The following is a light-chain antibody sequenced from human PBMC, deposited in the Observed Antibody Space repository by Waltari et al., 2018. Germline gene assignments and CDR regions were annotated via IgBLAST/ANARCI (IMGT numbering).Light chain of an antibody. CDR1: QSLLNSDDGFTY. Sequence: DIAMTQTPLSLPVTPGEPASISCASSQSLLNSDDGFTYLDWFLQKPGQSPRLLIYTLSFRASGVPDRFIGTGSGSNFSLKISRVEAEDVGIYYCMQRLEFPYTFGQGTRL. CDR2: TLS. V-gene: IGKV2-40*01. J-gene: IGKJ2*01. CDR3: MQRLEFPYT.